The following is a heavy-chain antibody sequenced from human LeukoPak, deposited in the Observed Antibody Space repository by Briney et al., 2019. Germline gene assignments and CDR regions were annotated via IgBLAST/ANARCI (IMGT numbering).Heavy chain of an antibody. CDR3: ARDGRAGSGSYPEAFDI. CDR2: ISSSGRTI. CDR1: GFTFNTYE. Sequence: PGGPLRLSCTASGFTFNTYEMNWVRQAPGKGPEWVSYISSSGRTIYYADSLKGRFIISRENAKNTVYLEMNSLRVDDTALYYCARDGRAGSGSYPEAFDIWGQGTMVTVSS. D-gene: IGHD3-10*01. V-gene: IGHV3-48*03. J-gene: IGHJ3*02.